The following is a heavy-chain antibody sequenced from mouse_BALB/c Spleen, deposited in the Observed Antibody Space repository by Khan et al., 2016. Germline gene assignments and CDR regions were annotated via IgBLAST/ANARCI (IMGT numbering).Heavy chain of an antibody. CDR3: AIDGYYRSYYYAMDY. J-gene: IGHJ4*01. D-gene: IGHD2-3*01. Sequence: EVKLEVSGPGLVKPSQSLSLTCTVTGYSITSDYAWNWIRQFPGNKLEWMGYISYSGSTSYNPSLKSRISITRDTSKNQFFLQLNSVTTEDTATYYCAIDGYYRSYYYAMDYWGQGTSVTVAS. CDR2: ISYSGST. CDR1: GYSITSDYA. V-gene: IGHV3-2*02.